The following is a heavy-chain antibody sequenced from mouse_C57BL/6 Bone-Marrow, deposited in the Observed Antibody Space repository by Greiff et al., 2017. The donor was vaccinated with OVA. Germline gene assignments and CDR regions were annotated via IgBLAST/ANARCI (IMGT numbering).Heavy chain of an antibody. J-gene: IGHJ2*01. V-gene: IGHV1-7*01. CDR1: GYTFTSYW. CDR3: ARSLITTVVAGGY. D-gene: IGHD1-1*01. CDR2: INPSSGYT. Sequence: VQLQQSGAELAKPGASVKLSCKASGYTFTSYWMHWVKQRPGQGLEWIGYINPSSGYTKYNQKFKDKATLTADKSSSTAYMQLSSLTYEDSAVYDCARSLITTVVAGGYWGQGTTLTVSS.